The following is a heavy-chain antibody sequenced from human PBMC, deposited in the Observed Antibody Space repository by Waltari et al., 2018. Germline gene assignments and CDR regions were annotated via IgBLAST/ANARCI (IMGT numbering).Heavy chain of an antibody. CDR3: ARGQRESVWVGELLYYHYYGMDV. V-gene: IGHV4-34*02. D-gene: IGHD3-10*01. CDR1: GGSFSDYC. J-gene: IGHJ6*02. Sequence: QVQLQQRGTGLLKTSRTLSLTCDVSGGSFSDYCWTWIRQVPGKGLEWIGEIVHSGSTSYTPSLRGRITMSLDTSKNQFSLRLNSVTAADTAVYYCARGQRESVWVGELLYYHYYGMDVWGQGTTVSVSS. CDR2: IVHSGST.